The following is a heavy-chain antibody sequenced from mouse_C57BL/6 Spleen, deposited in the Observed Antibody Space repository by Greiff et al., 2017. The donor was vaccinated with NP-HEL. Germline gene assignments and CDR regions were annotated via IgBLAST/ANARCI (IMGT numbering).Heavy chain of an antibody. CDR3: SIGYYGSSYYAIDY. V-gene: IGHV14-1*01. J-gene: IGHJ4*01. CDR1: GFNIKDYY. D-gene: IGHD1-1*01. CDR2: IDPEDGDT. Sequence: VQLQQSGAELVRPGASVKLSCTASGFNIKDYYMHWVKQRPEQGLEWIGRIDPEDGDTEYAPKFQGKATMTADTSSNTAYLQLSSLTSEDTAVYYCSIGYYGSSYYAIDYWGQGTSVTVSS.